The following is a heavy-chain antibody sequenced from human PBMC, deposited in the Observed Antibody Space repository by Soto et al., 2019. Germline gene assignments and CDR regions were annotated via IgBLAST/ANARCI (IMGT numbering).Heavy chain of an antibody. CDR2: ISSSSSYT. D-gene: IGHD3-16*01. CDR3: AREGGRESYFDY. CDR1: GFTFSDYY. V-gene: IGHV3-11*05. J-gene: IGHJ4*02. Sequence: GGSLRLSCAASGFTFSDYYMSWIRQAPGKGLQWVSYISSSSSYTYYADSVKGRFTISRDNAKNALYLQMNSLRAEDTAVYYCAREGGRESYFDYWGQGALVTVSS.